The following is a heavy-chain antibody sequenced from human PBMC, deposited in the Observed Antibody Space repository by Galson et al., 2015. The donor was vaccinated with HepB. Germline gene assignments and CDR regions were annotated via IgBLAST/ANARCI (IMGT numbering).Heavy chain of an antibody. J-gene: IGHJ6*02. CDR3: ARGGDYSDNSGYFYALDV. CDR2: TYRGDNA. D-gene: IGHD3-22*01. CDR1: GFTVTRNY. V-gene: IGHV3-53*01. Sequence: SLRLSCAASGFTVTRNYMTWVRQAPGKGLEWVSVTYRGDNAYYADSVKGRFTISRDNSKNSLYLQMSSLRAEDTAVYYCARGGDYSDNSGYFYALDVWGQGTTVTVSS.